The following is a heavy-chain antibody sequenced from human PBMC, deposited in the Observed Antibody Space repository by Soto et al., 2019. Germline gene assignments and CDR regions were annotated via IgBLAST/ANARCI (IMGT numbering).Heavy chain of an antibody. V-gene: IGHV3-21*01. CDR1: GFSFSSYS. Sequence: GGSLRLSCEASGFSFSSYSMHWVRQAPGKGLEWVSSIGRRSDIYYADSVKGRFTISRDNAKNSVSLQMNSLGDEDTAVYYCAREETAWPLACGLDVWGQGTTVTVSS. CDR2: IGRRSDI. J-gene: IGHJ6*02. CDR3: AREETAWPLACGLDV. D-gene: IGHD2-21*02.